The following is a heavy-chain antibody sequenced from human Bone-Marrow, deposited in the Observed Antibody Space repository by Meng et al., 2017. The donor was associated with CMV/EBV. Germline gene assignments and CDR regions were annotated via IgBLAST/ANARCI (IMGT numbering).Heavy chain of an antibody. V-gene: IGHV4-59*01. J-gene: IGHJ6*02. Sequence: WGTLSLTGTVSGGSIRSSYWSWIRQPPGKGLEWIGYIYYSGSTNYNPSLKSRVTISVDTSKNQFSPKRSSVTAANTAVYYCAIGYCSSTSCYRGYGMDVWGQGTTVTVSS. D-gene: IGHD2-2*02. CDR1: GGSIRSSY. CDR3: AIGYCSSTSCYRGYGMDV. CDR2: IYYSGST.